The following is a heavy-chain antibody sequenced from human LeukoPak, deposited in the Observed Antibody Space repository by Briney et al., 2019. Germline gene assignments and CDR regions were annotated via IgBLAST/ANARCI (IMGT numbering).Heavy chain of an antibody. CDR1: GYTFTGYY. D-gene: IGHD2-21*02. J-gene: IGHJ6*02. CDR3: ARDEVAAIYYYYGMDV. V-gene: IGHV1-2*02. CDR2: INPNSGGT. Sequence: ASVKVSCKASGYTFTGYYMHWVRQAPGQGLEWMGWINPNSGGTNYAQKFQGRVTMTRDTSVSTAYMELSRLRSDDTAVYYCARDEVAAIYYYYGMDVWGQGTTVTVSS.